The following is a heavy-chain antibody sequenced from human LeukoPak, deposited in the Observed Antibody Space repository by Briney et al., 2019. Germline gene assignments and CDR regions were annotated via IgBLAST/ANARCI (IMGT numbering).Heavy chain of an antibody. J-gene: IGHJ6*02. V-gene: IGHV1-58*02. Sequence: SVKVSCKASGFTFTSSAMQWVRQARGQRLEWIGWIVVGSGNTNYAQKFQERVTITRDMSTSTAYMELSSLRSEDTAVYYCAAPIGGNHNYYYYYYGMDVWGQGTTVTVSS. CDR3: AAPIGGNHNYYYYYYGMDV. CDR2: IVVGSGNT. CDR1: GFTFTSSA. D-gene: IGHD4-23*01.